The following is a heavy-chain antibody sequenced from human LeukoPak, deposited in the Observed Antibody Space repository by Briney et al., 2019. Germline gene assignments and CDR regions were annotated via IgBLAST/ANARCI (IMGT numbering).Heavy chain of an antibody. Sequence: PGGSLRLSCEASGFTFSSYSMNWVRQAPGKGLEWVSSISSSSSYIYYADSVKGRFTISRDNAKNSLYLQMNSLRAEDTAVYYCARHPLLWFGELLYEDYWGQGTLVTVSS. CDR2: ISSSSSYI. CDR3: ARHPLLWFGELLYEDY. CDR1: GFTFSSYS. D-gene: IGHD3-10*01. V-gene: IGHV3-21*01. J-gene: IGHJ4*02.